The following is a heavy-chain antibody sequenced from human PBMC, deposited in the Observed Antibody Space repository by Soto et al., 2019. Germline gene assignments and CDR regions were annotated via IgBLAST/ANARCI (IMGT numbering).Heavy chain of an antibody. CDR2: IYHSGST. D-gene: IGHD1-26*01. Sequence: QVQMQDSGPGLVNPSGALSLTCAVSGGSISSSNWWSWVRQPPGKGLEWIGEIYHSGSTNYNPSLKSRVTISVDKSKNQFSLKLSSVTAADTAVYYCARVSGSYYYGMDVWGQGTTVTVSS. CDR1: GGSISSSNW. V-gene: IGHV4-4*02. J-gene: IGHJ6*02. CDR3: ARVSGSYYYGMDV.